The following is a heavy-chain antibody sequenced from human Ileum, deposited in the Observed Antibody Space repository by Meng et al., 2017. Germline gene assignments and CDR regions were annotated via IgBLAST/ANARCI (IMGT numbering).Heavy chain of an antibody. CDR2: SYHSGSP. J-gene: IGHJ5*01. CDR1: GGHVSRSNW. Sequence: QVPAQDAGPGLGRPSGTLALACPVPGGHVSRSNWWAWVRQAPGKGLEWIGESYHSGSPNYNPSLKSRVTISVDKSQNQFSLKLNSVTAADTAVYYCARVVGGPASMSGWFDPWGQGTLVTVSS. CDR3: ARVVGGPASMSGWFDP. D-gene: IGHD2-2*01. V-gene: IGHV4-4*02.